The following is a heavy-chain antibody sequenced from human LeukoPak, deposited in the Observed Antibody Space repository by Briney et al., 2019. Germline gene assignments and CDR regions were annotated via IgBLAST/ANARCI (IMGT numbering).Heavy chain of an antibody. D-gene: IGHD2-2*01. J-gene: IGHJ3*02. Sequence: GASVKVSCKASGYTFTGYYMHWVRQAPGQGLEWMGWINPNSGGTNYAQKFQGRVTMTRDTSISTAYMELSRLRSDDTAEYYCAAARTGYCSSTSCYDAFDIWGQGTMVTVSS. V-gene: IGHV1-2*02. CDR2: INPNSGGT. CDR3: AAARTGYCSSTSCYDAFDI. CDR1: GYTFTGYY.